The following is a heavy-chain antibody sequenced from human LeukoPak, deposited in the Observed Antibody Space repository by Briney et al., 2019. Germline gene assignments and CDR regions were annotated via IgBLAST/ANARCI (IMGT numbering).Heavy chain of an antibody. CDR3: GTGTTNYYYYMDV. J-gene: IGHJ6*03. CDR2: ISSSSSYI. CDR1: GFTFSSYS. V-gene: IGHV3-21*01. D-gene: IGHD1-7*01. Sequence: GGSLRLSCAASGFTFSSYSMNWVRQAPGKGLEWVSSISSSSSYIYYADSVKGRFTISRDNAKNSLYLQMNSLRAEDTAVYYCGTGTTNYYYYMDVWGKGTTVTVSS.